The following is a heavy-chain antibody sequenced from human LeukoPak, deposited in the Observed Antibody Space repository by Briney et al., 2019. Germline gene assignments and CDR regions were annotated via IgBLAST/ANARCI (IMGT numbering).Heavy chain of an antibody. CDR1: GGTFSSYV. V-gene: IGHV1-69*13. CDR3: ARDPHDYGDSRSDY. J-gene: IGHJ4*02. Sequence: ASVKVSCQGSGGTFSSYVISWVGQAAGQGVEWVGGIIPIFGKENYAQNFQGRVTITADESTSTAYMELSSLRSEDTAVYYCARDPHDYGDSRSDYWGQGTLVTVSS. D-gene: IGHD4-17*01. CDR2: IIPIFGKE.